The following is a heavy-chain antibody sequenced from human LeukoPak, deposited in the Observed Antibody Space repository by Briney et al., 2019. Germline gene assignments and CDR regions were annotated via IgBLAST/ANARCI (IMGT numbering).Heavy chain of an antibody. J-gene: IGHJ4*02. D-gene: IGHD3-22*01. Sequence: SETLSLTCTVSGDSIGSSSYYWGWIRQPPGKGLEWIGSIYYSGSTYYNPSLKSRVTISVDTSKNQFALKLSSVTAADTAVYYCARDLYYYDSSGYYATDYWGQGTLVTVSS. CDR1: GDSIGSSSYY. V-gene: IGHV4-39*06. CDR3: ARDLYYYDSSGYYATDY. CDR2: IYYSGST.